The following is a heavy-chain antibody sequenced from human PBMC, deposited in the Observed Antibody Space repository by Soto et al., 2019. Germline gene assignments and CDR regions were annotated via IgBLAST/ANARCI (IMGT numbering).Heavy chain of an antibody. CDR1: GFTFITYW. V-gene: IGHV3-7*05. CDR2: IKPDGSAT. J-gene: IGHJ4*01. CDR3: ARNGR. Sequence: EVQLVESEGGLVQPGGSLRLSCAASGFTFITYWMSWVRQAPGKGLEWVANIKPDGSATVYVDSVKGRFTISRDNANNSLFLQMNSLRAEDTAVYYCARNGRWGHGTFVTVSS. D-gene: IGHD2-8*01.